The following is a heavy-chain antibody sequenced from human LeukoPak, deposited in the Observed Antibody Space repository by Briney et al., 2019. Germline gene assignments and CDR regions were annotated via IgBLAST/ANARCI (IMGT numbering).Heavy chain of an antibody. CDR3: ASRHCSGGDCYFAGADPFDH. CDR1: GFTVSSTY. V-gene: IGHV3-53*01. D-gene: IGHD2-21*01. CDR2: VYKDGKM. J-gene: IGHJ4*02. Sequence: GGSLRLSCAASGFTVSSTYMSWVRQRPGKGLEWVSVVYKDGKMFYIDSVKGRFAISRDTSKNTVYLQMNNLRAKDTAVYYCASRHCSGGDCYFAGADPFDHWGQGTLVTVSS.